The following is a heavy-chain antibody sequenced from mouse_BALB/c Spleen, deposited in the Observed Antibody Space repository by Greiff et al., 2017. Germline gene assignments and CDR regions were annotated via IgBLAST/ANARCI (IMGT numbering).Heavy chain of an antibody. J-gene: IGHJ4*01. CDR2: ISYDGSN. D-gene: IGHD2-14*01. V-gene: IGHV3-6*02. CDR1: GYSITSGYY. Sequence: DVQLQESGPGLVKPSQSLSLTCSVTGYSITSGYYWNWIRQFPGNKLEWMGYISYDGSNNYNPSLKNRISITRDTSKNQFFLKLNSVTTEDTATYYCARGVRYYAMDYWGQGTSVTVSS. CDR3: ARGVRYYAMDY.